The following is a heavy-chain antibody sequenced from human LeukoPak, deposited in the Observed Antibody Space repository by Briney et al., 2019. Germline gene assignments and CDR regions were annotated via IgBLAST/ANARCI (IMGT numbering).Heavy chain of an antibody. Sequence: GGSLRLSCAASGFTFSSHSMNWVRQAPGKGPEWVSSISGSSSYIYYADSVKGRFTISRDNAKNSLYLQMNSLRAEDTAVYYCARDRSSSFDYWGQGTLVTVSS. D-gene: IGHD3-10*01. CDR1: GFTFSSHS. J-gene: IGHJ4*02. V-gene: IGHV3-21*01. CDR3: ARDRSSSFDY. CDR2: ISGSSSYI.